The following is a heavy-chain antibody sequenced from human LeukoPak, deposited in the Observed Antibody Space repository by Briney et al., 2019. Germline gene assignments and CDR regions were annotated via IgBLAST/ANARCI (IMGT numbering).Heavy chain of an antibody. V-gene: IGHV4-38-2*01. CDR2: IYHSGST. CDR3: ASYGCSSTSCYGPPDL. Sequence: PSETPSLTCAVSGYSISSGYYWGWIRQPPGKGLEWIGSIYHSGSTYYNPSLKSRVTISVDTSKNQFSLKLSSVTAADTAVYYCASYGCSSTSCYGPPDLWGRGTLVTVSS. J-gene: IGHJ2*01. D-gene: IGHD2-2*01. CDR1: GYSISSGYY.